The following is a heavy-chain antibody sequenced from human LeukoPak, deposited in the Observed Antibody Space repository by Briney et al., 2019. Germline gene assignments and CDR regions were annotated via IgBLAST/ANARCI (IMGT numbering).Heavy chain of an antibody. Sequence: AASVKVSCKASGYTFTDYYIHWLRQAPGQGLEWMGWINPNSGGTNYAQKFQGRVTVTRDTSISTAYLDLSSLMFDDTAIYYCTRGGSLCSGTSCFLNWFDRWGQGTLVTVSS. D-gene: IGHD2-2*01. V-gene: IGHV1-2*02. CDR3: TRGGSLCSGTSCFLNWFDR. J-gene: IGHJ5*02. CDR2: INPNSGGT. CDR1: GYTFTDYY.